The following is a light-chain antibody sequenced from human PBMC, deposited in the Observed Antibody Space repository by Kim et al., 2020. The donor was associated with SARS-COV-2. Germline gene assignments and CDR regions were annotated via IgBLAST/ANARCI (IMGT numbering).Light chain of an antibody. CDR3: QAWDSSTGGV. Sequence: VSPGQIASITCSGDKLGDKYACWYQQKPGQSPVLVIYQDSKRPSGIPERFSGSNSGNTATLTISGTQAMDEADYYCQAWDSSTGGVFGGGTKLTVL. V-gene: IGLV3-1*01. CDR1: KLGDKY. CDR2: QDS. J-gene: IGLJ3*02.